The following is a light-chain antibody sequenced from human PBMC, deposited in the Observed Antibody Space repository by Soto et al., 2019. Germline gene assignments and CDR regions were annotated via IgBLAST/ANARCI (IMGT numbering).Light chain of an antibody. CDR2: AAS. V-gene: IGKV1-39*01. J-gene: IGKJ1*01. CDR3: QQYNDYSAWT. CDR1: QSISSY. Sequence: DIQMTQSPSSLSASVGARLTITCRASQSISSYLNWYQQKPRKAPKLLIYAASSLQSGVPSRFSGSGSGTDFTLTISSLQPEDFATYYCQQYNDYSAWTFGQGTKVEIK.